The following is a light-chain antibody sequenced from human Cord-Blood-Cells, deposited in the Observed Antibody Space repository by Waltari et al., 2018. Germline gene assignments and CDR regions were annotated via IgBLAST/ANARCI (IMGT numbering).Light chain of an antibody. Sequence: DVVMTQSPLSLPVTLGQPASISCRSSQSLVHSDGNTYLNWFQQRPGQSPRRLIYKVSNRDSGVPDRFSGSGSGTDFTLTISSLQPEDVATYYCQKYNSAPWTFGQGTKVEIK. CDR3: QKYNSAPWT. V-gene: IGKV2-30*02. CDR2: KVS. J-gene: IGKJ1*01. CDR1: QSLVHSDGNTY.